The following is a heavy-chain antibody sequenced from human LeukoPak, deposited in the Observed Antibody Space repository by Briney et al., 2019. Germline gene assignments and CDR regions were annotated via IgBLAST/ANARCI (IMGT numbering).Heavy chain of an antibody. J-gene: IGHJ4*02. CDR1: GFTFSSYA. Sequence: GGSLRLSCAASGFTFSSYAMSWVRQAPGKGLEWVSAISGSGGSTYYADSVKGRFTISRDNSKNTLYLQMNSLRAEDTAVYYCARDGDSSSWSRGGVNFDYWGQGTLVTVSS. CDR2: ISGSGGST. D-gene: IGHD6-13*01. CDR3: ARDGDSSSWSRGGVNFDY. V-gene: IGHV3-23*01.